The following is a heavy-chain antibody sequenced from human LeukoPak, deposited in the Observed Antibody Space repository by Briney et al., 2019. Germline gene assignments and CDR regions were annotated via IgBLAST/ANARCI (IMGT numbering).Heavy chain of an antibody. CDR1: GFTFSTHW. D-gene: IGHD3-10*01. CDR2: IKQDGSEK. J-gene: IGHJ4*02. V-gene: IGHV3-7*02. Sequence: GGSLRLSCAASGFTFSTHWMSWVRQAPGKGLEWVANIKQDGSEKYYVDSVKGRFTISRDNAKNTLYLQMNSLRAEDTAVYYCARASRSGSYYFDYWGQGTVVTVSS. CDR3: ARASRSGSYYFDY.